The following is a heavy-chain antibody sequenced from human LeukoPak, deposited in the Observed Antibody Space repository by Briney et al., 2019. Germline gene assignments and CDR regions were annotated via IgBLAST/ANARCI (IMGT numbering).Heavy chain of an antibody. Sequence: GGSLRLSCAASGFTFSSYEMNWVRQAPGKGLEWVSYISSSGSTIYYADSVKGRFTISRDNAKNSLYLQMNSLRAEDTAVYYCAMDYDYDGSLDYWGQGTLVTVSS. V-gene: IGHV3-48*03. J-gene: IGHJ4*02. CDR3: AMDYDYDGSLDY. CDR1: GFTFSSYE. D-gene: IGHD3-22*01. CDR2: ISSSGSTI.